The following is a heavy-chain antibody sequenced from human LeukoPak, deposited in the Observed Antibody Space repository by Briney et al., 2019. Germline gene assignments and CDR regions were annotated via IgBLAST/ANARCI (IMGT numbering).Heavy chain of an antibody. CDR2: ISSSSSYI. CDR3: ARDLGHYDSSGLYFDY. V-gene: IGHV3-21*01. J-gene: IGHJ4*02. CDR1: GFTFSSYS. Sequence: GGSLRLSCAASGFTFSSYSMNWVRQAPGKGLEWVSSISSSSSYIYYADSVKGRFTISRDNAKNSLYLQMNSLRAEDTAVYYCARDLGHYDSSGLYFDYWGQGTLVTVSS. D-gene: IGHD3-22*01.